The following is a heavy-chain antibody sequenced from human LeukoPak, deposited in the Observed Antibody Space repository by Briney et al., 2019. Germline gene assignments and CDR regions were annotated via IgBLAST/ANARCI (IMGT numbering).Heavy chain of an antibody. CDR1: GGSISSGDYY. CDR2: IYYSGST. J-gene: IGHJ4*02. D-gene: IGHD3-10*01. CDR3: ARGLLYEDY. V-gene: IGHV4-30-4*01. Sequence: SETLSLTCTVSGGSISSGDYYWSWIRQPPGKGLEWIGSIYYSGSTYYNPSLKSRVTISVDTSKNQFSLKLSSVTAADTAVCYCARGLLYEDYWGQGTLVTVSS.